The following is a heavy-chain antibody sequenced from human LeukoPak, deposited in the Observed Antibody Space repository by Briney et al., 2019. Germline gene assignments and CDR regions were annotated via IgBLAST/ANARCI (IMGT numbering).Heavy chain of an antibody. J-gene: IGHJ4*02. V-gene: IGHV1-69*04. D-gene: IGHD3-10*01. CDR1: GGTFSSYA. Sequence: WASVKVSCKASGGTFSSYAISWVRQAPGQGLEWMGRIIPILGIANYAQKFQGRVTITADKSTSTAYMELSSLRSEDTAVYYCARGTGSGSYYIFDYWGQGTLVTVSS. CDR3: ARGTGSGSYYIFDY. CDR2: IIPILGIA.